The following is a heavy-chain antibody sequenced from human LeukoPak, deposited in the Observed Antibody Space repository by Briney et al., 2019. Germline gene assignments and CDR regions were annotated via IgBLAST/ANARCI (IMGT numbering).Heavy chain of an antibody. J-gene: IGHJ4*02. CDR1: GFTSCSYA. CDR3: AKGFVLAAGGFFYY. Sequence: GGSLRLSCASSGFTSCSYATIWVRQGPGKGLEWVSGISGSGGSTFYADSVKGRFTISRDNSKNTLYLQMNSLRAEDTAVYYCAKGFVLAAGGFFYYWGQGALVSASS. D-gene: IGHD6-25*01. CDR2: ISGSGGST. V-gene: IGHV3-23*01.